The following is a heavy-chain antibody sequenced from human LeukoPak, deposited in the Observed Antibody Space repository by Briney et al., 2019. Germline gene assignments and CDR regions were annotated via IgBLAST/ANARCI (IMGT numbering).Heavy chain of an antibody. J-gene: IGHJ4*02. CDR3: ARGPISGWSADY. CDR1: GFTFSSYW. Sequence: QAGGSLRLSCTASGFTFSSYWMSWVRQAPGKGLEWVANIKQDGSEKDYVDSVKGRSTISRDNAKNSLYLQMNSLRAEDTAVYYCARGPISGWSADYWGQGTLVTVSS. D-gene: IGHD6-13*01. V-gene: IGHV3-7*01. CDR2: IKQDGSEK.